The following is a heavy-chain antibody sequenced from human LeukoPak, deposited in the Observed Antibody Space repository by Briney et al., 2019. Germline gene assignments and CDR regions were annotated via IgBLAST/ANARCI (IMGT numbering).Heavy chain of an antibody. CDR3: ARGAYGSGSYGDNWFDP. V-gene: IGHV3-48*04. J-gene: IGHJ5*02. D-gene: IGHD3-10*01. CDR2: ISSSGSTI. Sequence: PGGSLRLSCAASGFTFSSYSMNWVRQAPGKGLEWVSYISSSGSTIYYADSVKGRFTISRDNAKNSLYLQMNSLRAEDTAVYYCARGAYGSGSYGDNWFDPWGQGTLVTVSS. CDR1: GFTFSSYS.